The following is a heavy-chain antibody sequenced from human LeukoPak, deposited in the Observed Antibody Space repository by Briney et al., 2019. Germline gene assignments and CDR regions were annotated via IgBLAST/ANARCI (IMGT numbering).Heavy chain of an antibody. CDR1: GFTFSGYS. Sequence: PGGSLRLSCAASGFTFSGYSMNWVRQAPGKGLEWVSSISSSSSYIYYADSVKGRFTISRDNAKNSLYLQMNSLRAEDTAVYYCARDQAPSGWYYFDYWGQGTLVTVSS. CDR2: ISSSSSYI. J-gene: IGHJ4*02. V-gene: IGHV3-21*01. CDR3: ARDQAPSGWYYFDY. D-gene: IGHD6-19*01.